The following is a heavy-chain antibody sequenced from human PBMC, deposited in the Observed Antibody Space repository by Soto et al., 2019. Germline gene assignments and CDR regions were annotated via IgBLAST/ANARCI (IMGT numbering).Heavy chain of an antibody. CDR1: GYTFTGYY. CDR3: ARVGAAAGHDAFDI. Sequence: ASVKVSCKASGYTFTGYYMHWVRQAPGQGLEWMGWINPNSGGTNYAQKFQGRVTMTRDTSISTAYMELSRLRSEDTAVYYCARVGAAAGHDAFDIWGQGTMVTVSS. CDR2: INPNSGGT. D-gene: IGHD6-13*01. J-gene: IGHJ3*02. V-gene: IGHV1-2*02.